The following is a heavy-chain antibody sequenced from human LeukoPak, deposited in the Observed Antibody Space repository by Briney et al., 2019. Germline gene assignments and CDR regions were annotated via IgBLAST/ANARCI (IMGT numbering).Heavy chain of an antibody. Sequence: GGSLRLSCAASGFTVSSNYMSWVRQAPGKRLQSVSAITSNGAYTHYADSVKGRFTISRDNSRNAVFLQMGGLRIEDMAVYYCARVKMGATVSDYYYYYMDVWGTGTTVTVSS. CDR1: GFTVSSNY. D-gene: IGHD1-26*01. CDR2: ITSNGAYT. V-gene: IGHV3-64*02. J-gene: IGHJ6*03. CDR3: ARVKMGATVSDYYYYYMDV.